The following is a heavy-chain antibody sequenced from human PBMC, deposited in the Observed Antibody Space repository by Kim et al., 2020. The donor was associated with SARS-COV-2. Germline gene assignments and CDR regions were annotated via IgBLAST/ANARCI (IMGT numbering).Heavy chain of an antibody. D-gene: IGHD6-13*01. V-gene: IGHV4-31*03. CDR1: GGSISSGGYY. Sequence: SETLSLTCTVSGGSISSGGYYWSWIRQHPGKGLEWIGYIYYSGSTYYNPSLKSRVTISVDTSKNQFSLKLSSVTAADTAVYYCAREVAAAGIDYWGQGTLVTVSS. CDR2: IYYSGST. J-gene: IGHJ4*02. CDR3: AREVAAAGIDY.